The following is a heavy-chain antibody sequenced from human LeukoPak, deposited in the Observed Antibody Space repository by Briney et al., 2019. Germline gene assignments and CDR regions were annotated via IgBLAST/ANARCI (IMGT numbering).Heavy chain of an antibody. CDR1: GGSISSYY. CDR2: IYYSGST. CDR3: AKDRTVRGVIRYQLDY. D-gene: IGHD3-10*01. Sequence: PSETLSLTCTVSGGSISSYYWSWIRQPPGKGPEWIGYIYYSGSTNYNPSLKSRVTISVDTSKNQFSLKLSSVTAEDTAVYYCAKDRTVRGVIRYQLDYWGQGTLVTVSS. V-gene: IGHV4-59*01. J-gene: IGHJ4*02.